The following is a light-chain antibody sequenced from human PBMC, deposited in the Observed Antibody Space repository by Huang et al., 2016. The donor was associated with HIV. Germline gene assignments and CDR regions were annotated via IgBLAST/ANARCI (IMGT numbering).Light chain of an antibody. CDR3: QQFSTSPPMYT. CDR1: HTVCNNF. V-gene: IGKV3-20*01. J-gene: IGKJ2*01. Sequence: EIVLTQSPGTLSLSPGEKATLSCRASHTVCNNFLAWYQQKPGQAPRLLIYGASSRATGIPDRFSGSASGTDYTLTITRLEPEDFGVYYCQQFSTSPPMYTFGGGTKLET. CDR2: GAS.